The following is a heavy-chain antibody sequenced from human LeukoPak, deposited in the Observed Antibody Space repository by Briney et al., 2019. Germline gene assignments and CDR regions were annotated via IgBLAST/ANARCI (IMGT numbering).Heavy chain of an antibody. J-gene: IGHJ4*02. CDR2: IKQDVSEK. CDR1: GFTFSSSW. Sequence: PGGSLRLSCAASGFTFSSSWMNCVRQAPGEGLEWGANIKQDVSEKYYVDSVKGRFTNSSDNDKNSLYLQMTTLRAEDTAVYYCASLDYWGQGTLVTVSS. V-gene: IGHV3-7*01. CDR3: ASLDY.